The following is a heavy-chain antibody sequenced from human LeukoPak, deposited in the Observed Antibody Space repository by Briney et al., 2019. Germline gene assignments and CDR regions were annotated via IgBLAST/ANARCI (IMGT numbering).Heavy chain of an antibody. D-gene: IGHD3-22*01. CDR2: ISGSGGST. CDR3: ARDPPPSYYYDSSGYYDY. J-gene: IGHJ4*02. Sequence: GGSLRLSCAASGFTFSSYAMSWVRQAPGKGLEWVSAISGSGGSTYYADSVKGRFTISRDNAKNSLYLQMNSLRAEDTAVYYCARDPPPSYYYDSSGYYDYWGQETLVTVSS. CDR1: GFTFSSYA. V-gene: IGHV3-23*01.